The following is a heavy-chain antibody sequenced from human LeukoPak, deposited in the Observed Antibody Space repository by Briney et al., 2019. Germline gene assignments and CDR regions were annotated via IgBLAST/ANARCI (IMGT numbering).Heavy chain of an antibody. CDR3: ARARVAGLMEDYFDY. CDR2: ISAYNGNT. CDR1: GYTFTSYG. V-gene: IGHV1-18*01. J-gene: IGHJ4*02. Sequence: ASVKVSCKASGYTFTSYGISWVRQAPGQGLEWMGWISAYNGNTNYAQKLQGRVTMTTDTSTSTAYMELRRLRSDDTAVYYCARARVAGLMEDYFDYWGQGTLVTVSS. D-gene: IGHD6-19*01.